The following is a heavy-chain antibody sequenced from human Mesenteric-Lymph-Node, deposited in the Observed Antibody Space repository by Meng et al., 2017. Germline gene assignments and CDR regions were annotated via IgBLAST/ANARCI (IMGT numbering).Heavy chain of an antibody. V-gene: IGHV4-30-4*01. J-gene: IGHJ4*02. Sequence: HVQTPDLGPGRVTPAQTLSLTCTVSGCSIRSGDYYWSWSRQPPGKGPEWIGYIYYSGSTYYNPSLKSRVTIAVDTFKNQFSLKPSYVDAADTAMYYCARGGGCSSSSCDLDYWGQGVLVTVSS. CDR3: ARGGGCSSSSCDLDY. D-gene: IGHD2-2*01. CDR2: IYYSGST. CDR1: GCSIRSGDYY.